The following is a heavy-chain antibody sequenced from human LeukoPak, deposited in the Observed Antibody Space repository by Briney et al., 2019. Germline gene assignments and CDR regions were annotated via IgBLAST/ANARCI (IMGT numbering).Heavy chain of an antibody. CDR1: GGSISSYY. D-gene: IGHD4-17*01. Sequence: PSETLSLTCTVSGGSISSYYWSWIRQPPGKGLEWIGYIYYSGSTNYNPSLKSRVTISVDTSKNQFSLKLSSVTAADTAVYYCAGGSKDYGDYDPGNFLDWGQGTLVTVSS. V-gene: IGHV4-59*01. CDR2: IYYSGST. CDR3: AGGSKDYGDYDPGNFLD. J-gene: IGHJ4*02.